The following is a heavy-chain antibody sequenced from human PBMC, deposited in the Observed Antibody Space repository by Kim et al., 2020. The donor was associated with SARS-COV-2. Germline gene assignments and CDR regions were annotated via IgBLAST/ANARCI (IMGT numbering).Heavy chain of an antibody. CDR3: VTWIPVLARRVPY. J-gene: IGHJ4*02. CDR2: INCKSGGT. D-gene: IGHD1-20*01. CDR1: GYTFSDYH. V-gene: IGHV1-2*02. Sequence: ASVKVSCKASGYTFSDYHIHWVRQAPGQGLVWMGTINCKSGGTKYAQMFQGRVTVTRDTSISTGYMDLSGLMSDDTAVYYCVTWIPVLARRVPYWGQGTLVAVSS.